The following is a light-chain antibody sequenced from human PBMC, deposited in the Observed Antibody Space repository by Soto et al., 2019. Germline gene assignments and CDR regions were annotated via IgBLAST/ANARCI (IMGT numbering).Light chain of an antibody. CDR1: QGSSRD. V-gene: IGKV1-9*01. Sequence: DIPLTQSPSFLSASVGDRVTITCRASQGSSRDLAWYQQKPGNAPKLLIYAASTLQSGVPSRFSGSGSGTEFTLTISSVQPEDFATYYCQQLKSYPFTFGPGTKVDIK. CDR3: QQLKSYPFT. J-gene: IGKJ3*01. CDR2: AAS.